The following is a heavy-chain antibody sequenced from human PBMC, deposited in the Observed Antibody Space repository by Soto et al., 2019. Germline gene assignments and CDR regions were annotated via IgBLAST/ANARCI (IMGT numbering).Heavy chain of an antibody. J-gene: IGHJ4*02. D-gene: IGHD3-16*01. CDR3: AVWAGQAHDLGGPFGY. Sequence: GASVKVSCKPSGYTFTIHDVNWGRQAPRQRREWMGGIGTYSGKTNYAQKVQGRVTMTTDTLTSTAYMELRTLRSDDTAQYYCAVWAGQAHDLGGPFGYWGQEALVTVSS. V-gene: IGHV1-18*04. CDR1: GYTFTIHD. CDR2: IGTYSGKT.